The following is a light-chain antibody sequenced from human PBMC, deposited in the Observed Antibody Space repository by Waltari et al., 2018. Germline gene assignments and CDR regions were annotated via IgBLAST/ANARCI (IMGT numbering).Light chain of an antibody. CDR3: QQLNSLPRT. J-gene: IGKJ1*01. Sequence: DIQLTQSPSFLSASVGDRVTITCRASQGISTYLPWYQQKPGKAPKLLISAASTLQTGVPSRFSGSGSGTEFTLTISSLQPGDFATYYCQQLNSLPRTFGQGTKVEIQ. CDR2: AAS. CDR1: QGISTY. V-gene: IGKV1-9*01.